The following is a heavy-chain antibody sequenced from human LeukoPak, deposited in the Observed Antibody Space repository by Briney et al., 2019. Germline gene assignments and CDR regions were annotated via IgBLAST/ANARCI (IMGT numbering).Heavy chain of an antibody. Sequence: ASVKVSCKASGYTFSGCMRWVRQAPGQGLEWMGWINPNSGGTYYAQKFQGRVTMTRDTSISTAYMELSRLRSDDTAVFYCARVAHNYDLLTGYYPYLDYFDFWGQGTLVTVSS. CDR2: INPNSGGT. CDR3: ARVAHNYDLLTGYYPYLDYFDF. V-gene: IGHV1-2*02. CDR1: GYTFSGC. J-gene: IGHJ4*02. D-gene: IGHD3-9*01.